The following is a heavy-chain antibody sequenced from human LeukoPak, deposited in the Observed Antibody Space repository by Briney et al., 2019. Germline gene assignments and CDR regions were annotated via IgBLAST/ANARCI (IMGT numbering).Heavy chain of an antibody. Sequence: PGGPLRLSCAASGFRFGDYYSSWIRQAPGKGLEWVAVVGNSDNHIDFTDSVKGRFTIYRDDANNSVYLQMNSLRVEDTAIYYCAREQWFRFDNWGQGALLTVS. J-gene: IGHJ4*02. CDR2: VGNSDNHI. V-gene: IGHV3-11*01. CDR3: AREQWFRFDN. CDR1: GFRFGDYY. D-gene: IGHD3-22*01.